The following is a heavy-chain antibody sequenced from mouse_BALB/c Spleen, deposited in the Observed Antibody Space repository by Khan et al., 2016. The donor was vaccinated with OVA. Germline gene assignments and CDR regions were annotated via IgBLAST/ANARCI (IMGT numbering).Heavy chain of an antibody. V-gene: IGHV3-2*02. Sequence: EVKLLESGPGLVKPSQSLSLTCPVTGYSITSEFAWNWIRQFPGNKLEWMGYISYSGNTRYNPSLKSLISITRATSRNQFFLHLNSVTTEATATYYCARKDYYDYDPFPYWGQGTLVTVSA. D-gene: IGHD2-4*01. CDR2: ISYSGNT. J-gene: IGHJ3*01. CDR1: GYSITSEFA. CDR3: ARKDYYDYDPFPY.